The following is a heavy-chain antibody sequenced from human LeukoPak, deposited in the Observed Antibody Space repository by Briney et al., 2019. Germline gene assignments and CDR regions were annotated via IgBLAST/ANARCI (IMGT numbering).Heavy chain of an antibody. CDR2: MNPNSGDT. Sequence: GASVNVSCKASGYTFTSYDINWVRQATGQGLEWMGWMNPNSGDTGYAQKFQGRVTMTRNTSISTAYMELSSLRSEDTAVYYCAREHYGSGSSFDYWGQGTLVTVSS. D-gene: IGHD3-10*01. J-gene: IGHJ4*02. CDR3: AREHYGSGSSFDY. V-gene: IGHV1-8*01. CDR1: GYTFTSYD.